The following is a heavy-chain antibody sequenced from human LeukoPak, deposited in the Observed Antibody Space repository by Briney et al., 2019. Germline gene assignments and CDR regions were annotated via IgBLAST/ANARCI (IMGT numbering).Heavy chain of an antibody. CDR2: ISSSGGTT. D-gene: IGHD3-22*01. Sequence: GGSLRLSCAASGFSFSDYCMSWFRQAPGKGLEWISYISSSGGTTHYADSVRGRLTISRDNAKNSLYLQIHSLRAEDTAVYYCGRPLRSGYYLAFEYWGQGTLVTVSS. J-gene: IGHJ4*02. CDR3: GRPLRSGYYLAFEY. CDR1: GFSFSDYC. V-gene: IGHV3-11*01.